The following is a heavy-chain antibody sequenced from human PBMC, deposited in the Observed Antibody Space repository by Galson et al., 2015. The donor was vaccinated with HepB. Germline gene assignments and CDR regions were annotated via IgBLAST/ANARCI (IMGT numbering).Heavy chain of an antibody. CDR2: IVVGSGNT. V-gene: IGHV1-58*01. CDR1: GFTFTSSA. CDR3: AGAQRGWGFWSGYYHFDY. D-gene: IGHD3-3*01. J-gene: IGHJ4*02. Sequence: SVKVSCKASGFTFTSSAVQWVRQARGQRLEWIGWIVVGSGNTNYAQKFQERVTITRDMSTSTAYMELSSLRSEDPAVYYCAGAQRGWGFWSGYYHFDYWGQGTLVTVSS.